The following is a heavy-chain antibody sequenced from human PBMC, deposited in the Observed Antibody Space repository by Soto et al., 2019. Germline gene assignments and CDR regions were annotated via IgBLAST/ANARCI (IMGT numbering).Heavy chain of an antibody. J-gene: IGHJ6*02. V-gene: IGHV3-48*02. CDR2: ISTSGATR. CDR3: ARDRDYYDSSGYWYYYYGMDV. CDR1: GFTFSTDT. D-gene: IGHD3-22*01. Sequence: PGGSLRLSCVASGFTFSTDTMNWVRQAPGKGLEWVAHISTSGATRYYADSVKGRFTISRDNAKTSLYLQMDSLRNEDTAVYYCARDRDYYDSSGYWYYYYGMDVWGQGTTVTVSS.